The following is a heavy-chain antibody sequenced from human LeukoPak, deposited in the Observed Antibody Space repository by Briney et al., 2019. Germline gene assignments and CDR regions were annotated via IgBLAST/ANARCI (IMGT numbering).Heavy chain of an antibody. D-gene: IGHD1-14*01. CDR3: ARSTVDYFDY. CDR1: GFTFSSYA. V-gene: IGHV3-21*04. J-gene: IGHJ4*02. CDR2: ISSSSSYI. Sequence: GGSLRLSCAASGFTFSSYAMNWVRQAPGKGLEWVSSISSSSSYIYYADSVKGRFTISRDNSKNTLYLQMNSLRAEDTAVYYCARSTVDYFDYWGQGTLVTVSS.